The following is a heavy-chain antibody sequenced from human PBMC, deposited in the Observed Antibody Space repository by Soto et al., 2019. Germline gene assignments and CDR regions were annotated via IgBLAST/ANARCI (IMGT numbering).Heavy chain of an antibody. V-gene: IGHV3-48*02. CDR1: GFTFSSYS. Sequence: EVQLVESGGGLIQPGGSQRLSCAASGFTFSSYSMNWVRQAPGKGLEWVSYISMSGDTVYYADSVRGRFTISRDNAKGSLYLQMSSLRDEDTAVYYCTKGTDYYDSARVSPNWFDHWGQGPLVSVTA. CDR3: TKGTDYYDSARVSPNWFDH. D-gene: IGHD3-10*01. CDR2: ISMSGDTV. J-gene: IGHJ5*02.